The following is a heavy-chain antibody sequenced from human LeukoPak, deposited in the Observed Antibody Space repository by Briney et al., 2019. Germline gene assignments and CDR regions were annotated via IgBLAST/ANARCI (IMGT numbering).Heavy chain of an antibody. V-gene: IGHV5-51*01. J-gene: IGHJ3*02. CDR3: ARGADAFDI. CDR2: IYPGDSDT. CDR1: GYSFTSYW. Sequence: ESRQISCEGSGYSFTSYWIGGVRQVPGKGLEWMGIIYPGDSDTRYSPSFQGQVTISADKSISTAYLQWSSLKASDTAMYYCARGADAFDIWGQGTMVTVSS.